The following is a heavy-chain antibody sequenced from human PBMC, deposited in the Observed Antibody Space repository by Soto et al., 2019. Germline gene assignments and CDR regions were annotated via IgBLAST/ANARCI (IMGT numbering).Heavy chain of an antibody. CDR3: ARRYGWLYSDY. V-gene: IGHV4-30-2*01. CDR1: GGSISSGGYS. CDR2: MNHSGST. Sequence: SETLSLTCAVSGGSISSGGYSWSWIRQPPGKGLEWIGYMNHSGSTYYNPSLKSRVTISVDTSKNQFSLKLISVTAADTALYYCARRYGWLYSDYWGQGSLVTVSS. J-gene: IGHJ4*02. D-gene: IGHD6-19*01.